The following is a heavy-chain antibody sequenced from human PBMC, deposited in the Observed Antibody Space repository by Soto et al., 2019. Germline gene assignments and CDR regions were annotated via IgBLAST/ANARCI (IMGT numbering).Heavy chain of an antibody. V-gene: IGHV1-69*13. D-gene: IGHD3-22*01. Sequence: SVKVSCKASGGTFSSYAISWVRQAPGQGLEWMGGIIPIFGTANYAQKFKGRVTITADESTSTAYMGLSSLRAEDAAVYYCARAVQKEYYYDSSGYRFDYWGQGTLVTVSS. J-gene: IGHJ4*02. CDR1: GGTFSSYA. CDR2: IIPIFGTA. CDR3: ARAVQKEYYYDSSGYRFDY.